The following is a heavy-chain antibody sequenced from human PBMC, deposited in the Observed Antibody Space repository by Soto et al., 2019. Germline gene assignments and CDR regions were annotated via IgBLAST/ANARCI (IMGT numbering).Heavy chain of an antibody. CDR2: IYPGDSDT. V-gene: IGHV5-51*01. Sequence: GESLKISCKGSGYSFTSYWIGWVRQMPGKGLEWMGIIYPGDSDTRYSPSFQGQVTISADKSISTPLLELSRLKALDTAMYYFSRTSQKWGYNWNRAYYYYYYMDVWGKGTTVTVSS. J-gene: IGHJ6*03. CDR1: GYSFTSYW. D-gene: IGHD1-20*01. CDR3: SRTSQKWGYNWNRAYYYYYYMDV.